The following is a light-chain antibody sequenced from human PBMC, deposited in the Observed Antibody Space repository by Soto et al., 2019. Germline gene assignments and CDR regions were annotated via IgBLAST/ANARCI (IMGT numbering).Light chain of an antibody. Sequence: QSVLTQPPSVSGAPGQRVTISCTGSSSNIGAGYDVHWYQQLPGTAPKLLIYANNNRPSGVPDRFSGSKSGTSASLAITGLQAEDEAYYYCQSYDSSLSGHVVFCGGTKLTVL. CDR2: ANN. J-gene: IGLJ2*01. CDR1: SSNIGAGYD. CDR3: QSYDSSLSGHVV. V-gene: IGLV1-40*01.